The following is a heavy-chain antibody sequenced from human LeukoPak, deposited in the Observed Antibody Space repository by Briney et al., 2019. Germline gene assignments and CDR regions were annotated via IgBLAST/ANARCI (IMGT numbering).Heavy chain of an antibody. CDR3: ASTVTTLV. J-gene: IGHJ4*02. D-gene: IGHD4-17*01. CDR2: ISYDGSNK. CDR1: GFTFSSYG. Sequence: GGSLRLSCAASGFTFSSYGMHWVRQAPGKGLEWVAVISYDGSNKYYADSVKGRFTISRDNSKNTLYLQMNSLRAEDTAVYYCASTVTTLVWGQGTLVTVSS. V-gene: IGHV3-30*03.